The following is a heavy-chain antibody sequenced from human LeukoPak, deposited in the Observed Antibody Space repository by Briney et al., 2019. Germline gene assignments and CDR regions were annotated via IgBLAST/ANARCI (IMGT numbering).Heavy chain of an antibody. J-gene: IGHJ4*02. CDR1: GGSISSYY. CDR3: ARAQSYSSALYDFDY. V-gene: IGHV4-59*12. D-gene: IGHD6-19*01. CDR2: IYYSGST. Sequence: SETLSLTCTVSGGSISSYYWSWIRQPPGKGLEWVGYIYYSGSTNYYPSLKSRVTMSVDTSKNQFSPKLSSVTAADTAVYYCARAQSYSSALYDFDYWGQGTLVTVAT.